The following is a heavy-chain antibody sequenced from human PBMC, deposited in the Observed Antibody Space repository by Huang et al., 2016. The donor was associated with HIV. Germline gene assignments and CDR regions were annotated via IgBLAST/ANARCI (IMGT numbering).Heavy chain of an antibody. CDR2: ICHSGTT. Sequence: QLQLQESGPGLVKPSETLSLTCTVSGGSISSSSYYWGWIRQPPGKGLEWIGRICHSGTTYYNPSRKGRVTISVDTSRTQFSLKLGAVTAADTAVYYCAAHGRIVGIPAAPLRFDPWGQGTLVTVSS. D-gene: IGHD6-13*01. V-gene: IGHV4-39*01. CDR1: GGSISSSSYY. CDR3: AAHGRIVGIPAAPLRFDP. J-gene: IGHJ5*02.